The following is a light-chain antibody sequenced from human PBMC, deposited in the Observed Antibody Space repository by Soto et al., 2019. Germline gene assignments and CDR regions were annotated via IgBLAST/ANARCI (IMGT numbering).Light chain of an antibody. CDR3: QQSYSTPFT. Sequence: DIQMTQSPSSLSASVGDRVTITCRASQSISSYLNWYQQKPGKAPKLLIYAASSLQSGVPSRFSGSGSGTDFTLTISSLQHEDFATYCYQQSYSTPFTFGQGTKLEIK. J-gene: IGKJ2*01. CDR2: AAS. CDR1: QSISSY. V-gene: IGKV1-39*01.